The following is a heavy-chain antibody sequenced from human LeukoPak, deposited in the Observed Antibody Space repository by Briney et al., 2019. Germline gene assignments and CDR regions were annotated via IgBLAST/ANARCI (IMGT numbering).Heavy chain of an antibody. Sequence: GGSLRLSCEASGFTFSDYYMSWIRQAPGKGLEWVSYISSSGSTIYYADSVKGRFTISRDNAKNSLYLQMNSLRAEDTAVYYCARDFARLVAGMDVWGQGTTVTVSS. CDR3: ARDFARLVAGMDV. J-gene: IGHJ6*02. V-gene: IGHV3-11*01. CDR1: GFTFSDYY. CDR2: ISSSGSTI. D-gene: IGHD5-12*01.